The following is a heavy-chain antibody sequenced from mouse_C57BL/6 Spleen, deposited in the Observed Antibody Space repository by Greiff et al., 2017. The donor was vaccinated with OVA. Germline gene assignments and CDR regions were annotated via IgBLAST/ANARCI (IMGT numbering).Heavy chain of an antibody. V-gene: IGHV1-69*01. CDR2: IDPSDSYT. CDR1: GYPFTSYW. Sequence: QVQLQQPGAELVMPGASVKLSCKASGYPFTSYWMHWVKQRPGQGLEWIGEIDPSDSYTNYNPKFKGKSTLTVDKSSSTAYMQRSIQTSEDSAFNYCARGKDYDVGVARDYWGQGTSVTVSS. CDR3: ARGKDYDVGVARDY. J-gene: IGHJ4*01. D-gene: IGHD2-4*01.